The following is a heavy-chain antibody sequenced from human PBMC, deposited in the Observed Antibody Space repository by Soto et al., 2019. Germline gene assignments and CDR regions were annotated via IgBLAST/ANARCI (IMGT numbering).Heavy chain of an antibody. CDR3: ARAYYYGSGPLSYGMDV. D-gene: IGHD3-10*01. V-gene: IGHV1-3*01. Sequence: ASVKVSCKASGYTSTNYGMHWVRQAPGQRLEWMGWINAGSGNTKYSQKFQGRITITRDTSASTVYMELSSLRSEDTAVYYCARAYYYGSGPLSYGMDVWGQGTTVTVSS. J-gene: IGHJ6*02. CDR2: INAGSGNT. CDR1: GYTSTNYG.